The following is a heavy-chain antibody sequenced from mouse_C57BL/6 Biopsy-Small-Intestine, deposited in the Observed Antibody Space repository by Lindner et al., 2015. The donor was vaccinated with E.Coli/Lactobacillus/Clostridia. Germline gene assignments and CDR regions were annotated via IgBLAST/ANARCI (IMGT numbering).Heavy chain of an antibody. CDR3: ATDGPGIPGGIAF. Sequence: SVKVSCKASGDTFSNYDINWVRQAPGQGLEWMGWMNPNSGSTAYAQNFQGRVTMTRNTSISTAYMELSSLRSEDTAVYYCATDGPGIPGGIAFWGQGTLVTVS. CDR1: GDTFSNYD. D-gene: IGHD2-3*01. J-gene: IGHJ3*01. CDR2: MNPNSGST. V-gene: IGHV1S55*01.